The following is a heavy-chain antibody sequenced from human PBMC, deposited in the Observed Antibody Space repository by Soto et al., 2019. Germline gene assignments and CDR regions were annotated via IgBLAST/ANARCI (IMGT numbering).Heavy chain of an antibody. D-gene: IGHD3-22*01. CDR1: GYTFTSYA. CDR3: ARSIVVVTSSDN. J-gene: IGHJ4*02. Sequence: ASVKVSCKASGYTFTSYAMHWVRQAPGQRLEWMGWINAGNGNTKYSQKFQGRVTITRDTSASTAYMELSSLRSEDTAVYYCARSIVVVTSSDNWGQGTLVNVSS. V-gene: IGHV1-3*01. CDR2: INAGNGNT.